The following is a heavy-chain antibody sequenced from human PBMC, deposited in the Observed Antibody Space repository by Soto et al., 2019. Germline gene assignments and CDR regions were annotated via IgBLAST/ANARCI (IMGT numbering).Heavy chain of an antibody. V-gene: IGHV2-5*02. J-gene: IGHJ5*02. CDR2: IYWDDDK. Sequence: SGPTLVNPTQTLTLTCTFSGFSLSTSGVGVGWIRQPPGKALEWLALIYWDDDKRYSPSLKSRLTITKDTSKNQVVLTMTNMDPVDTATYYCAHGRIITKLFGSWLDPWGQGTLVTVSS. CDR1: GFSLSTSGVG. CDR3: AHGRIITKLFGSWLDP. D-gene: IGHD3-10*01.